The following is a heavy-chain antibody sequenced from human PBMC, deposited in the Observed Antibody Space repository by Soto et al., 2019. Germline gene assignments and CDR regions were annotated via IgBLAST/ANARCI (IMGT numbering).Heavy chain of an antibody. CDR3: AKRLRDCTGDSCYPLFDY. CDR1: GFTFSSYA. D-gene: IGHD2-15*01. CDR2: ISGGGDNT. J-gene: IGHJ4*02. Sequence: EVQLLESGGGLVQPGGSLRLSCAASGFTFSSYAMNWVRRAPGKGLEWVSAISGGGDNTYYADSVKGRFTISRDNSKNTLYLQINSLRAEDTAVYSCAKRLRDCTGDSCYPLFDYWGQGTLVTVSS. V-gene: IGHV3-23*01.